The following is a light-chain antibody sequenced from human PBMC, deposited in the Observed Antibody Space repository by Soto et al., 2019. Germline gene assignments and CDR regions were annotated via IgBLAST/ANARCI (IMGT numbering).Light chain of an antibody. CDR3: SSYTSSSTLV. CDR1: SSDVGGYNY. J-gene: IGLJ2*01. CDR2: DVS. Sequence: QSVLTQPASVSGSPGQSIPISCPGTSSDVGGYNYVSWYQQHPGKAPKLMIYDVSNRPSGVSNRFSGSKSGNTASLTISGLQAEDEADYYCSSYTSSSTLVFGGGTQLTVL. V-gene: IGLV2-14*01.